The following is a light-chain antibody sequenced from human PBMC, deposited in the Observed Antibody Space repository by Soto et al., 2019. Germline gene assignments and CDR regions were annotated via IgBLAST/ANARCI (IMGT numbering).Light chain of an antibody. CDR3: QQRRA. CDR1: QSVSSY. V-gene: IGKV3-11*01. Sequence: EIVLTQSPATLSLSPGERATLSCRASQSVSSYLAWYQQKPGQAPRLLIYDASNRATGIPARFSGSGSGTDFTLTISSLEPEDFAVYYYQQRRAFGPGTKVDIK. J-gene: IGKJ3*01. CDR2: DAS.